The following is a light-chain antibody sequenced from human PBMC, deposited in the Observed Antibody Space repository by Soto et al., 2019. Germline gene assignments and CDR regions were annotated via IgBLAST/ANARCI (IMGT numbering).Light chain of an antibody. J-gene: IGKJ1*01. CDR1: QGIGSF. CDR3: QQFNSYPPT. Sequence: DIQLTQSPSFLSASVGDRVTITCRASQGIGSFLAWYQQKPGKAPRLLIYSASTLQSGVSLRFSGSGSGTEFTITISSLQSEDFATYYCQQFNSYPPTFGQGTKVEIK. V-gene: IGKV1-9*01. CDR2: SAS.